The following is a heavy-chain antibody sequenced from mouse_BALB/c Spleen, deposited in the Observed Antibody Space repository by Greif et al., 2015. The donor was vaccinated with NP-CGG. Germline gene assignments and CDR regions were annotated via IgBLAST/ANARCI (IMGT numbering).Heavy chain of an antibody. CDR2: ISSGSSTI. CDR1: GFTFSSFG. J-gene: IGHJ4*01. V-gene: IGHV5-17*02. Sequence: EVMLVESGGGLVQPGGSRKLSCAASGFTFSSFGMHWVRQAPEKGLEWVAYISSGSSTIYYADTVKGRFTISRDNPKNTLFLQMTSLRSEDTAMYYCARSDYDPYYAMDYWGQGTSVTVSS. D-gene: IGHD2-4*01. CDR3: ARSDYDPYYAMDY.